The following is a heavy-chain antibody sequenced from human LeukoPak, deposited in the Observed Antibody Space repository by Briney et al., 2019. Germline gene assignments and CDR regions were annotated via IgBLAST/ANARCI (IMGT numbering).Heavy chain of an antibody. CDR2: ISGSGGST. CDR1: GFTFSSYG. D-gene: IGHD6-19*01. Sequence: GGSLRLSCEASGFTFSSYGMSWVRQAPGKGLEWVSAISGSGGSTYHADSVKGRFTISRDNSKNTLYLQMNGLRAEDTAVYFCAKYVYSSAWYASNDYWGQGTLVTVSS. V-gene: IGHV3-23*01. J-gene: IGHJ4*02. CDR3: AKYVYSSAWYASNDY.